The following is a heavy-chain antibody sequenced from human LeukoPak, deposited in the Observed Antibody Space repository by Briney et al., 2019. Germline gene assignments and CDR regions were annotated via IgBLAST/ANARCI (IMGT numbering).Heavy chain of an antibody. Sequence: SETLSLTCAVYGGSFSGYYWSWIRQPPGKGLEWIGEINHSGSTNYNPSLKSRVAISVDTSKNQFFLKLSSVTAADTAVYYCARDPQSPPQYGIDYWGQGTLVTVSS. V-gene: IGHV4-34*01. CDR1: GGSFSGYY. CDR3: ARDPQSPPQYGIDY. J-gene: IGHJ4*02. D-gene: IGHD1-14*01. CDR2: INHSGST.